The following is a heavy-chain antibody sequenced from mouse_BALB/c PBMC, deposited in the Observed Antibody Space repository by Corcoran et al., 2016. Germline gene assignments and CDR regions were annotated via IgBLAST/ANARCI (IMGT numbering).Heavy chain of an antibody. D-gene: IGHD1-1*01. CDR3: ARDYYGSSYFDY. CDR1: GYSITSCYY. V-gene: IGHV3-6*02. Sequence: DVKLQESGPGIVKPSQSLSLTCSVTGYSITSCYYWNWIRQFPGNKLEWMGYISYDGSNNYNPSLKNRISITRDTSKNQFFLKLNSVTTEDTATYYCARDYYGSSYFDYWGQGTTLTVSS. CDR2: ISYDGSN. J-gene: IGHJ2*01.